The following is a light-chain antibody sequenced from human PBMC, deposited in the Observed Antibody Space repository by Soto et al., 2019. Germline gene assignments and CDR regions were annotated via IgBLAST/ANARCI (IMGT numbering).Light chain of an antibody. CDR1: SSNIGAGYD. CDR3: QSYDSPLRVWV. Sequence: QSVLTQPPSVSGAPGQRVIISCTGSSSNIGAGYDVHWYQQLPGTAPKLLIYGYIYRPSGVPDRFSGSRSGTSASLAITGLQVDDEADYYCQSYDSPLRVWVFGGGPQRTVL. J-gene: IGLJ2*01. CDR2: GYI. V-gene: IGLV1-40*01.